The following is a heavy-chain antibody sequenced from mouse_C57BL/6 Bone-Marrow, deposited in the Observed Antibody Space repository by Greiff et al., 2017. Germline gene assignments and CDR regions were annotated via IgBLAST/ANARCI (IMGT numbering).Heavy chain of an antibody. J-gene: IGHJ4*01. V-gene: IGHV5-6*02. CDR2: ISSGGSYT. CDR3: ASSWDY. CDR1: GFTFSSYG. Sequence: EVKLVESGGDLVKPGGSLKLSCAASGFTFSSYGMSWVRQTPDKRLEWVATISSGGSYTYYPDSVKGRFTISRDNAKNTLYLQRSSLKAEDTAMYYCASSWDYWGQGTSVTVSS.